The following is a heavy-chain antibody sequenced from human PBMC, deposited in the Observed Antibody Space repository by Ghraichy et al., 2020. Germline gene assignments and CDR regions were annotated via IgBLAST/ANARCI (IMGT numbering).Heavy chain of an antibody. V-gene: IGHV4-39*01. D-gene: IGHD6-6*01. CDR3: TRRLGGSSEIDY. CDR2: IYYSGST. J-gene: IGHJ4*02. CDR1: GGSISDNY. Sequence: GSLSLTCTVSGGSISDNYWGWIRQPPGKGLEWIGNIYYSGSTHYNPSLKSRVTMSVDTSKKQFSLKLSSVTAADTAVYYCTRRLGGSSEIDYWGQGTLVTVSS.